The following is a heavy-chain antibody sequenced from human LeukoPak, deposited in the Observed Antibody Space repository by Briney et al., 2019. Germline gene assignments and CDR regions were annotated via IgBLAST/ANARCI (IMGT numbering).Heavy chain of an antibody. Sequence: GGSLRLSCGASGFTFSSFWMTWVRQAPGKGLEWVANINQDGGVKNFVDAVKGRFTISRDNAKNSLYLQMNSLRAEDTAVYYCASALYANSSLWGQGALVTVSS. D-gene: IGHD2-8*01. CDR1: GFTFSSFW. CDR2: INQDGGVK. CDR3: ASALYANSSL. V-gene: IGHV3-7*01. J-gene: IGHJ4*02.